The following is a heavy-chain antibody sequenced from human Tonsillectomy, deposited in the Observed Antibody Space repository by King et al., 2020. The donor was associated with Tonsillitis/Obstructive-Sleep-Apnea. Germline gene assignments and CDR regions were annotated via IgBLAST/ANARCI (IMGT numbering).Heavy chain of an antibody. D-gene: IGHD1-1*01. CDR3: ARAKTGTDAFDI. J-gene: IGHJ3*02. V-gene: IGHV1-69*10. Sequence: QLVQSGAEVKKPGSSVKVSCKASGGTFSSYAISWVRQAPGQGLEWMGGIIPILGIANYAQKFQGRGTITADKSTSTAYMELSSLRSEDTAVYYCARAKTGTDAFDIWGQGTMVTVSS. CDR2: IIPILGIA. CDR1: GGTFSSYA.